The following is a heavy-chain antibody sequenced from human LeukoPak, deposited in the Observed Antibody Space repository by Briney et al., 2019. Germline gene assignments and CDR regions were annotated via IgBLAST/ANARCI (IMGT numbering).Heavy chain of an antibody. J-gene: IGHJ6*03. Sequence: GESLKISCKGSGYSFTSYWIGWVRQMPGKGLEWMGIIYPGDSDTRYSPSFQGQVTISADKSISTAYLQWSSLKASDTAMYYCARVDTAMALGGYYMDVWGKGTTVTVSS. D-gene: IGHD5-18*01. CDR1: GYSFTSYW. CDR3: ARVDTAMALGGYYMDV. CDR2: IYPGDSDT. V-gene: IGHV5-51*01.